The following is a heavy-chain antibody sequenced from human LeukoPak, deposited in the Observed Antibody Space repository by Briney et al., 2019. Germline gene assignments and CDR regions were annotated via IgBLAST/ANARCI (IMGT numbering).Heavy chain of an antibody. CDR2: ISGDGGST. CDR3: ARSGRANSTWSRERFDT. J-gene: IGHJ4*02. V-gene: IGHV3-23*01. Sequence: PGGSLRLSCAASGFAFSNYAMAWVRQSPGRGLEWVSSISGDGGSTYYAASVKGRFTISRDSSKNTLSLQMSSLRADDSALYFCARSGRANSTWSRERFDTWGQGSLVTVSS. CDR1: GFAFSNYA. D-gene: IGHD6-13*01.